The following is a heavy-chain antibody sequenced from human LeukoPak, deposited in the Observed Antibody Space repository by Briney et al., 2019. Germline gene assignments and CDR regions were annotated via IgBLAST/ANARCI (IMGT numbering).Heavy chain of an antibody. D-gene: IGHD1-7*01. CDR1: GYLFTTYW. J-gene: IGHJ4*02. V-gene: IGHV5-51*01. CDR2: IYPGNSDT. CDR3: VCDRGNFDSFDF. Sequence: GESLKISCRGSGYLFTTYWIGWVRQMPGKGLEWMGLIYPGNSDTRYSPSFHGQVTISADKSISTAYLQWSSLKASDTAVYYCVCDRGNFDSFDFWGRGTLVTVSS.